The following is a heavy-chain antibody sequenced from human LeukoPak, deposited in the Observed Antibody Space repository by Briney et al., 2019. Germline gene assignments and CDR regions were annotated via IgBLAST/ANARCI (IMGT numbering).Heavy chain of an antibody. V-gene: IGHV3-33*01. CDR2: IWYDGSNK. Sequence: GRSLRLSCAASGFTFSSYGMHWVRQAPGKGLEWVAVIWYDGSNKYYADSVKGRFTISRDNSKNTLYLQMNSLRAEDTAVYYCAREDCGDHHLPLGLDVWGQGTTVTVSS. J-gene: IGHJ6*02. CDR1: GFTFSSYG. D-gene: IGHD4-17*01. CDR3: AREDCGDHHLPLGLDV.